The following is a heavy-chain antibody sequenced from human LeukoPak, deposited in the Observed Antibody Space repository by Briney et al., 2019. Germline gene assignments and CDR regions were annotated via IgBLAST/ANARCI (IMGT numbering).Heavy chain of an antibody. CDR2: ISSSGNSI. CDR1: GFTFGDYY. J-gene: IGHJ4*02. CDR3: AKESSGSPDY. Sequence: PGGSLRLSCAASGFTFGDYYMSWIRQAPGKGLEWVSYISSSGNSISYADSVKGRFTISRDNSKNTLYLQMNSLRAEDTAVYYCAKESSGSPDYWGQGTLVTVSS. D-gene: IGHD1-26*01. V-gene: IGHV3-11*01.